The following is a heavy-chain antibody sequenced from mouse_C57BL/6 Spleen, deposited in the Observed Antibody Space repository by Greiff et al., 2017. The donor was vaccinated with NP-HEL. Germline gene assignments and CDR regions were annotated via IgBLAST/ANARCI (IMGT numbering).Heavy chain of an antibody. D-gene: IGHD1-1*01. V-gene: IGHV1-7*01. Sequence: QVQLKQSGAELAKPGASVKLSCKASGYTFTSYWMHWVKQRPGQGLEWIGYINPSSGYTKYNQKFKDKATLTADKSSSTAYMQLSSLTYEDSAVYYCAREGSERGYAMDYWGQGTSVTVSS. CDR3: AREGSERGYAMDY. J-gene: IGHJ4*01. CDR1: GYTFTSYW. CDR2: INPSSGYT.